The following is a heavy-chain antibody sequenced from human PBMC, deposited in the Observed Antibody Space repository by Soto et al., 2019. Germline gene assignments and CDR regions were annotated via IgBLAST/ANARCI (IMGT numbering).Heavy chain of an antibody. CDR3: ARRPVYYYGSGSTGTDY. CDR2: IYYSGST. J-gene: IGHJ4*02. D-gene: IGHD3-10*01. CDR1: GGSISSSSYY. Sequence: QLHLQESGPGLVKPSETLSLTCTVSGGSISSSSYYWGWIRQPPGKGLEWIGSIYYSGSTYYNPSLKSRVTISVDTSKNQFSLKLSSVTAADTAVYYCARRPVYYYGSGSTGTDYWGQGTLVTVSS. V-gene: IGHV4-39*01.